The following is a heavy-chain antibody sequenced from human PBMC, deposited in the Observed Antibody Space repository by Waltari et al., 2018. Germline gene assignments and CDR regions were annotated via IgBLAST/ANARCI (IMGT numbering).Heavy chain of an antibody. CDR1: GYTFTGYY. CDR2: INPNRGGT. V-gene: IGHV1-2*02. CDR3: ARGIAARPMYFDY. D-gene: IGHD6-6*01. J-gene: IGHJ4*02. Sequence: QVQLVQSGAEVKKPGASVKVSCKASGYTFTGYYMHWVRQAPGQGLEWMGWINPNRGGTNYAQKFQGRVTMTRDTSISTAYMELSRLRSDDTAVYYCARGIAARPMYFDYWGQGTLVTVSS.